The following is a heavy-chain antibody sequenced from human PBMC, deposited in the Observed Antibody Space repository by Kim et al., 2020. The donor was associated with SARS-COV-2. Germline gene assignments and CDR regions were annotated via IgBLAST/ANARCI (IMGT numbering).Heavy chain of an antibody. Sequence: GGTTEDAESVKGRFTISGDEARSVAYMQMNSLQTEDTAVYYCSRGLYDYWGQGTLVTVSS. CDR2: GGTT. J-gene: IGHJ4*02. D-gene: IGHD3-16*01. CDR3: SRGLYDY. V-gene: IGHV3-49*02.